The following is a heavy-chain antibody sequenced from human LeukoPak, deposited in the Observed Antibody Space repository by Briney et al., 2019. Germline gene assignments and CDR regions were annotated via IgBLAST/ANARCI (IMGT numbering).Heavy chain of an antibody. D-gene: IGHD1-1*01. Sequence: PGGSLRLSCAAPGFTFSSYGMHWVRQAPGKGLEWVAVISYDGSNKYYADSVKGRFTISRDNSKNTLYLQMNSLRAEDTAVYYCAKVATRYEVQLERPGAFDIWGQGTMVTVSS. V-gene: IGHV3-30*18. CDR2: ISYDGSNK. J-gene: IGHJ3*02. CDR1: GFTFSSYG. CDR3: AKVATRYEVQLERPGAFDI.